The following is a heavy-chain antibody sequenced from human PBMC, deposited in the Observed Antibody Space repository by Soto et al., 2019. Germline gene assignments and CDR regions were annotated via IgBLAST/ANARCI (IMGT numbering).Heavy chain of an antibody. CDR3: ARDRRDYYCSGNGASFDY. CDR1: GYTFTSYG. J-gene: IGHJ4*02. CDR2: IRAYNGNT. Sequence: QVQLVQSGAEVKKPGASVKVSCKASGYTFTSYGISWVRPAPGQALAWMGWIRAYNGNTNDAQKLQGTVTMTTDTSTSTAYMELRRLRSDDTAVYYCARDRRDYYCSGNGASFDYWGQGTLVTVSS. D-gene: IGHD3-10*01. V-gene: IGHV1-18*01.